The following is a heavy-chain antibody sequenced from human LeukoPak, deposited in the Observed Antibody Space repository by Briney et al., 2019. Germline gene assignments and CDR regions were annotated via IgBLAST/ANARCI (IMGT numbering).Heavy chain of an antibody. CDR1: GFTFSSYA. D-gene: IGHD5/OR15-5a*01. Sequence: GGSLRLSCAASGFTFSSYAMSWVRQAPGKGLEWVSYISSGSDYTNYADAVKGRFTISRDNAKNSLSLQMSSLRAEDTALYFCARSAGRLSPIDDWGQGTLVTVSS. V-gene: IGHV3-21*05. CDR3: ARSAGRLSPIDD. J-gene: IGHJ4*02. CDR2: ISSGSDYT.